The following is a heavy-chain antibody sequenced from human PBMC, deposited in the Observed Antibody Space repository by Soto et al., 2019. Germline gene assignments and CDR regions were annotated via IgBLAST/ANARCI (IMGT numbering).Heavy chain of an antibody. CDR1: GFTFSSYT. D-gene: IGHD4-17*01. Sequence: EVQLLESGGGLVQPGGSLRLSCAASGFTFSSYTMTWVRQAPGKGLEWASGISGIGGATYYADSVKGRFTISRDNSKNTVYMQMNSLRAEDTAVYYCARGFSTVTAVGGQGTLVTVSS. CDR2: ISGIGGAT. J-gene: IGHJ4*02. V-gene: IGHV3-23*01. CDR3: ARGFSTVTAV.